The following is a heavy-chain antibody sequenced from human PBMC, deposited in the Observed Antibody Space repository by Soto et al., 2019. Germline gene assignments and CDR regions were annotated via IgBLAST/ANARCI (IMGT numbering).Heavy chain of an antibody. V-gene: IGHV1-69*06. Sequence: SVKVSCKASGGTFSSYAISWVRQAPGQGLEWMGGIIPIFGTANYAQKFQGRVTITADKSTSTAYMELSRLRSDDTAVYYCARDRCSGGSCYHYYYGMDVWGQGTTVTVSS. CDR1: GGTFSSYA. CDR3: ARDRCSGGSCYHYYYGMDV. J-gene: IGHJ6*02. CDR2: IIPIFGTA. D-gene: IGHD2-15*01.